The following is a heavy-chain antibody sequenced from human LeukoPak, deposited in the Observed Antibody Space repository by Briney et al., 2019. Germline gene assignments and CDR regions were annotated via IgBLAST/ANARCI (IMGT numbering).Heavy chain of an antibody. CDR2: MNPNSGNT. V-gene: IGHV1-8*01. CDR3: ARHKTDYDFWSGRPYYYGMDV. Sequence: ASVKVSCKASGYTFTSYGINWVRQATGQGLEWMGWMNPNSGNTGYAQKFQGRVTMTRNTSISTAYMELSSLRSEDTAVYYCARHKTDYDFWSGRPYYYGMDVWGQGTTVTVSS. CDR1: GYTFTSYG. J-gene: IGHJ6*02. D-gene: IGHD3-3*01.